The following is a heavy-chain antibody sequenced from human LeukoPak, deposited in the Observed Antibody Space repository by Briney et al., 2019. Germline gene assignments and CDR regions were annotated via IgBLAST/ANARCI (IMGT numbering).Heavy chain of an antibody. CDR3: ARRNRNYYGSGSRYYYGMDV. CDR1: GYSFTSYW. D-gene: IGHD3-10*01. J-gene: IGHJ6*02. V-gene: IGHV5-10-1*01. Sequence: GESLKISCKGSGYSFTSYWISWVRQMPGKGLEWMGRIDPSDSYTNYSPSFQGHVTISADKSISTAYLQWSSLKASDTDMYYCARRNRNYYGSGSRYYYGMDVWGQGTTVTVSS. CDR2: IDPSDSYT.